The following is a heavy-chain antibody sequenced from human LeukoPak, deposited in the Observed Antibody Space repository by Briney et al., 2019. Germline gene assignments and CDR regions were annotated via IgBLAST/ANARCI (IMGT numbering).Heavy chain of an antibody. J-gene: IGHJ4*02. D-gene: IGHD1-26*01. V-gene: IGHV4-31*03. CDR3: ASGGSYLPY. Sequence: SETLSLTCTVPGGSISSGGYYWRWIRQHPGKGLEWIGYIYYSGSTYYNPSLKSRVTISVDTSKNQFSLKLSSVTAADTAVYYCASGGSYLPYWGQGTLVTVSS. CDR1: GGSISSGGYY. CDR2: IYYSGST.